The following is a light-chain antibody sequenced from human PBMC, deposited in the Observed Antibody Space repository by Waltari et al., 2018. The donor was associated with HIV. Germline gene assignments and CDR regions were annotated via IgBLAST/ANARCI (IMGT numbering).Light chain of an antibody. CDR1: SSDVGNYSY. CDR2: EVT. CDR3: TSYGGINNYVV. V-gene: IGLV2-8*01. Sequence: QSALTQPPSASGSPGQSVTISCTGTSSDVGNYSYVSWYQQHPGQAPKLMIYEVTKRPSGVPHRFSGSKSGNTASLTVSGLQAEYEGDYYCTSYGGINNYVVFGGGTKLTVL. J-gene: IGLJ2*01.